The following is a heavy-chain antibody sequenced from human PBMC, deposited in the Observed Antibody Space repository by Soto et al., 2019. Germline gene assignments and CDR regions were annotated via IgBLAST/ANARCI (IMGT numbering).Heavy chain of an antibody. CDR2: ITNDGSAK. V-gene: IGHV3-7*01. CDR3: AGEHWWRVDP. Sequence: EVQLVESGGGLVQPGGSLRLSCAASGFTFYTDWMSWVRQAPGKWLEWVATITNDGSAKYYVDSVKGRFTISRDNARNSLYLQMNGLRAEDTAVYYCAGEHWWRVDPWGQGTLVTVSS. D-gene: IGHD2-8*02. J-gene: IGHJ5*02. CDR1: GFTFYTDW.